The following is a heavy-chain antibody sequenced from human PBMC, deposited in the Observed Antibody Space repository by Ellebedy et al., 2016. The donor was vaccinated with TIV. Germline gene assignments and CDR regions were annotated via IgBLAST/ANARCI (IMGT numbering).Heavy chain of an antibody. V-gene: IGHV3-30-3*01. CDR1: GFTFTNYA. Sequence: GGSLRLSCAASGFTFTNYAMHWVRQAPGRGLEWVAIISYDGSNTYYIDSVKGRFTISRDNSKNTLYLQMNSLRAEDTAVYYCSRDMKSMDFDYWGQGTLVTVSS. CDR3: SRDMKSMDFDY. J-gene: IGHJ4*02. D-gene: IGHD2-2*03. CDR2: ISYDGSNT.